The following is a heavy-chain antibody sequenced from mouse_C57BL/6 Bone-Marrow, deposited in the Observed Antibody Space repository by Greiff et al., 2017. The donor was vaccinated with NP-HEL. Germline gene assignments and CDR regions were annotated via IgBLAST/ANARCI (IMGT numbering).Heavy chain of an antibody. CDR1: GYSFTGYY. CDR3: ARREEAY. J-gene: IGHJ3*01. Sequence: EVQLQQSGPELVKPGASVKISCKASGYSFTGYYMNWVKQSPGKSLEWIGEINPSTGGTTYNQKFKAKATLTVDKSSSTAYMQLKSLTYEDSAVYYCARREEAYWGQGTLVTVSA. CDR2: INPSTGGT. V-gene: IGHV1-42*01.